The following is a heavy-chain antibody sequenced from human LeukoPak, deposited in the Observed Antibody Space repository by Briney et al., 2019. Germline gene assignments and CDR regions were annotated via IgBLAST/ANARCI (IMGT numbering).Heavy chain of an antibody. CDR3: AREPLLSYDILTGDAFDI. D-gene: IGHD3-9*01. J-gene: IGHJ3*02. V-gene: IGHV4-30-4*01. Sequence: SSQSLSLTCTVSVVSISSGDYNCGSIPHPPGKGLEWRWDIYYSGSTYYNPPLKSRVTISVDTSKNQFSLKLSSVTAADTAAYYCAREPLLSYDILTGDAFDIWGQGTMVTVSS. CDR1: VVSISSGDYN. CDR2: IYYSGST.